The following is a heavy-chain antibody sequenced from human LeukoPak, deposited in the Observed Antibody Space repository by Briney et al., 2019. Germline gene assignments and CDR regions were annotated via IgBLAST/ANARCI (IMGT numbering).Heavy chain of an antibody. CDR2: VSPSGDIT. CDR1: EFHFSTHG. D-gene: IGHD3/OR15-3a*01. CDR3: VRDLDWGAFDV. J-gene: IGHJ3*01. V-gene: IGHV3-23*01. Sequence: GGTLRLSCAASEFHFSTHGMNWVRQAPGKGLEWVSGVSPSGDITYYADSVMGRFTISRDNRKSTVSLQMNSLRAEDAALYYCVRDLDWGAFDVWGQGTMVTVSS.